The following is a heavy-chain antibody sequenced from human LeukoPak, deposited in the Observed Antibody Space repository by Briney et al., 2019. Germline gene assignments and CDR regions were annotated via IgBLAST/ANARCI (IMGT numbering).Heavy chain of an antibody. CDR3: AGYASSGRRDAFDI. D-gene: IGHD3-22*01. J-gene: IGHJ3*02. CDR1: GFTFSGSA. V-gene: IGHV3-73*01. CDR2: IRSTANGYAT. Sequence: GGSLRLSCAASGFTFSGSALHWVRQASGKGLEGVGRIRSTANGYATAYAASVKGRFTISRDDSKNTAYLQMDSLRAEDTAVYYCAGYASSGRRDAFDIWGQGTMVTVSS.